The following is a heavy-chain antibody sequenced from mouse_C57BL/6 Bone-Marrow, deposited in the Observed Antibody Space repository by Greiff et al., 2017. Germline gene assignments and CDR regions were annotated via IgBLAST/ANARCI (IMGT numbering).Heavy chain of an antibody. D-gene: IGHD2-4*01. CDR3: ARGSYDYDEGFDY. Sequence: EVTLMESGGGLVKPGGSLKLSCAASGFTFSSYAMSWVRQTPEKRLEWVATISDGGSYTYYPDNVKGRFTISRDNAKNNLYLQMSHLKSEDTAMYYCARGSYDYDEGFDYWGQGTTLTVSS. CDR2: ISDGGSYT. V-gene: IGHV5-4*03. J-gene: IGHJ2*01. CDR1: GFTFSSYA.